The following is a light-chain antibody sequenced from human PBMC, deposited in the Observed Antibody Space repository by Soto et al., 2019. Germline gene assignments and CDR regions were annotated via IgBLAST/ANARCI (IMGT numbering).Light chain of an antibody. CDR2: DAF. J-gene: IGKJ3*01. V-gene: IGKV1-33*01. CDR3: QQHDDLPFT. Sequence: DIQMTQSPSSLSASVGDRVTITCQASQDINNFLNWYQQKPGKAPKLLIYDAFSLETGVPSRFTGSGSGTDFFLTINSLQPEDVATYYCQQHDDLPFTFGPGTTVDVK. CDR1: QDINNF.